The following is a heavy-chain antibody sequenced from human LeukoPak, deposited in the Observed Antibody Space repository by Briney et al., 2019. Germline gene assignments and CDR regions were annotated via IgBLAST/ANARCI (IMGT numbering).Heavy chain of an antibody. Sequence: GGSLRLSCAASGFTFDDYTMHWVRQAPGRGLEWVSLISWDGGSTYYADSVKGRFTISRDNSKNSLYLQMNSLRTEDTALYYCAKDITGSNRYYDFWSGYSGYFDYWGQGTLVTVSS. V-gene: IGHV3-43*01. D-gene: IGHD3-3*01. J-gene: IGHJ4*02. CDR1: GFTFDDYT. CDR3: AKDITGSNRYYDFWSGYSGYFDY. CDR2: ISWDGGST.